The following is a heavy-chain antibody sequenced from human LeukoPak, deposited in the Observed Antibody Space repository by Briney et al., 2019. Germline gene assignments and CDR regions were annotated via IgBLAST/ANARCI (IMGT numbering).Heavy chain of an antibody. Sequence: ASVKVSCKASGYTFTSYGISWVRQAPGQGLEWMGIINPSGGSTSYAQKFQGRVTMTRDTSTSTVYMELSSLRSEDTAVYYCARGALGGRSPYNWFDPWGQGTLVTVSS. CDR3: ARGALGGRSPYNWFDP. J-gene: IGHJ5*02. V-gene: IGHV1-46*01. CDR1: GYTFTSYG. D-gene: IGHD3-16*01. CDR2: INPSGGST.